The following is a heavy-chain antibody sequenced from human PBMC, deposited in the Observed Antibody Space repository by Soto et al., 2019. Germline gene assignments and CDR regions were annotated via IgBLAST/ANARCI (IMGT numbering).Heavy chain of an antibody. J-gene: IGHJ3*02. CDR1: GGTFSTYS. Sequence: QVQLVQSGAEVKKPGSSVKVSCKDSGGTFSTYSMFWVRQAPGQGLEWMGRIIPMLGIRNYAQRFQDRVTISAGKATAPAHMELSSLRSEDQALYYCTIGSWSGEVFDIWGQGTMVTVSS. V-gene: IGHV1-69*02. D-gene: IGHD2-21*01. CDR3: TIGSWSGEVFDI. CDR2: IIPMLGIR.